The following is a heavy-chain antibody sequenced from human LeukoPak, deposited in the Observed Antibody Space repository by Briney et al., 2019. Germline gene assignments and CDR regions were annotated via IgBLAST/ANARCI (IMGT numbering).Heavy chain of an antibody. V-gene: IGHV3-74*03. CDR1: GFTFSRSW. CDR2: INTDGSDT. Sequence: GGSLRLSCATSGFTFSRSWMHWVRQAPGKGLVWVSRINTDGSDTMYADSVKGRFTISRDNAKNTLYLQMNSLKAEDTAVYYCARDQGGSGPTTYDYWGQGNLVTVSS. CDR3: ARDQGGSGPTTYDY. D-gene: IGHD6-19*01. J-gene: IGHJ4*02.